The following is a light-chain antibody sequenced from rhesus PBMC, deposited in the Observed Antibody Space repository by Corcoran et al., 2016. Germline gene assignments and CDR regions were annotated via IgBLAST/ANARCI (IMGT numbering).Light chain of an antibody. Sequence: QSVLTQPPSVSRSLGQSVTISCTGTNSDIGVYNDVSWYQQYPATAPRLLIFDVSKRPSGVSNRFSGSKSDNTASLTISGLQPEDEADYYCCSYRTGSTYIFGPGTRLTVL. V-gene: IGLV2S9*01. J-gene: IGLJ1*01. CDR1: NSDIGVYND. CDR3: CSYRTGSTYI. CDR2: DVS.